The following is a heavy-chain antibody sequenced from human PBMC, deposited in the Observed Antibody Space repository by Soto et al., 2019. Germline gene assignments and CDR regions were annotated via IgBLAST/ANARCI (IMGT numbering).Heavy chain of an antibody. CDR1: GFTFDDYA. V-gene: IGHV3-9*01. CDR3: AKDRGASIKYYFDY. Sequence: GGSLRLSCAASGFTFDDYAMHWVRQAPGKGLEWVSGISWNSDNIGYGDSVKGRFTISRDNAKNSLYLQMNSLRSEDTALYYCAKDRGASIKYYFDYWGQGTLVTVSS. J-gene: IGHJ4*02. CDR2: ISWNSDNI. D-gene: IGHD2-21*01.